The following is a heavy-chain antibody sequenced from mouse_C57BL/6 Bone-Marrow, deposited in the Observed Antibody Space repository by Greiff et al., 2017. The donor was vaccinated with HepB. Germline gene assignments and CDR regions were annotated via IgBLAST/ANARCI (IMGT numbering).Heavy chain of an antibody. V-gene: IGHV1-5*01. CDR3: TRSIYYGSSYVEDY. D-gene: IGHD1-1*01. CDR1: GYTFTSYW. CDR2: IYPGNSDT. Sequence: EVKLVESGTVLARPGASVKMSCKTSGYTFTSYWMHWVKQRPGQGLEWIGAIYPGNSDTSYNQKFKGKAKLTAVTSASTAYMELSSLTNEDSAVYYCTRSIYYGSSYVEDYWGQGTTLTVSS. J-gene: IGHJ2*01.